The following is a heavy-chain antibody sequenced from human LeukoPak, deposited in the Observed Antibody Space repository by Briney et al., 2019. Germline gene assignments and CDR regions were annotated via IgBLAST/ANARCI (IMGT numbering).Heavy chain of an antibody. CDR1: GFTFTRYT. V-gene: IGHV1-3*01. J-gene: IGHJ4*02. CDR3: GRDYQWAIDY. D-gene: IGHD1-26*01. Sequence: GASVKVSCKASGFTFTRYTMHRVRQAPGQRPEWMGWIYAGTGNTKYSRKFQDRVTITRDTSASTVYMELSCLRSEDTTVYYCGRDYQWAIDYWGQGTLVTVSS. CDR2: IYAGTGNT.